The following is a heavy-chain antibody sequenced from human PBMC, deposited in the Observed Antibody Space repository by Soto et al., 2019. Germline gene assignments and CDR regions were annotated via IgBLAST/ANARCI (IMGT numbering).Heavy chain of an antibody. V-gene: IGHV1-69*02. J-gene: IGHJ6*02. CDR3: ARPRQSGGGMDV. CDR2: IIPILGIA. D-gene: IGHD5-12*01. Sequence: QVQLVQSGAEVKKPGSSVKVSCKASGGTFSSYTISWVRQAPGQGLEWMGRIIPILGIANYAQKFQGRVTIXAXXSTSTAYMELSSLRSEDTAVYYCARPRQSGGGMDVWGQGTTVTVSS. CDR1: GGTFSSYT.